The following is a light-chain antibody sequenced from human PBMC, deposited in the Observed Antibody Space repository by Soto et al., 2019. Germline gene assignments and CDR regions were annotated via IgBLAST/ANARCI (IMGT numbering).Light chain of an antibody. CDR1: QTVISY. CDR2: VGS. J-gene: IGKJ4*01. CDR3: QQTHRLPLT. Sequence: DIQLTQSPSSLSASVGDRVTITCRAGQTVISYLHWYQQKQWKAPTLLIYVGSYLHGGVPSRFSGSGSGTEFTLTITNLQPEDSATYYCQQTHRLPLTFGGGTKVEIK. V-gene: IGKV1-39*01.